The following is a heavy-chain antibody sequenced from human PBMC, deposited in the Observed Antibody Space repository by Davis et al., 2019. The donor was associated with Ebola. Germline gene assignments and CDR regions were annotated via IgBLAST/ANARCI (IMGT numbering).Heavy chain of an antibody. J-gene: IGHJ6*02. CDR3: ARDLLEPLYYYYGMDV. CDR2: ISSSSTTK. V-gene: IGHV3-48*02. CDR1: GFTFSSYW. Sequence: GESLKISCGGSGFTFSSYWMTWVRQAPGRGLEWVSYISSSSTTKYYADSVKGRFTISRDNAKNSLYLQMNSLRDEDTAVYYCARDLLEPLYYYYGMDVWGQGTTVTVSS. D-gene: IGHD1-1*01.